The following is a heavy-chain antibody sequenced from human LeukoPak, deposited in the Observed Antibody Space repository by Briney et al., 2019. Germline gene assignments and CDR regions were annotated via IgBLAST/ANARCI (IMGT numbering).Heavy chain of an antibody. J-gene: IGHJ4*02. CDR3: AKDHNLGYCSGGSCYYFDY. Sequence: AGGALRLSCAAPGFTFSSYGMHWVRQAPGKGLGWVAFIRYDGSNKYYADSVKGRFTISRDNSKNTLYLQMNSLRAEDTAVYYCAKDHNLGYCSGGSCYYFDYWGQGSLVTVSS. V-gene: IGHV3-30*02. D-gene: IGHD2-15*01. CDR2: IRYDGSNK. CDR1: GFTFSSYG.